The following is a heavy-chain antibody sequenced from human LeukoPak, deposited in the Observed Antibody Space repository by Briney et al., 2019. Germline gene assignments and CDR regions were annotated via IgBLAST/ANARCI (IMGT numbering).Heavy chain of an antibody. CDR3: TRVGGYGDYGFDF. CDR2: TYYRSEWYN. J-gene: IGHJ4*02. V-gene: IGHV6-1*01. CDR1: GDRVSGNSAA. D-gene: IGHD4-17*01. Sequence: SQALLLTCAISGDRVSGNSAAWNWVRQSPSSGLEWLGRTYYRSEWYNDYAISVKSRITINPDTSKDQFSLQLNSVTPEDTAVYYCTRVGGYGDYGFDFWGQGTLVTVSS.